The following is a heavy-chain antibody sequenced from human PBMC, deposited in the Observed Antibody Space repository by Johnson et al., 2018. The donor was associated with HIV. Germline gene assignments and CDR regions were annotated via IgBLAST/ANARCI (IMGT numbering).Heavy chain of an antibody. CDR3: AREAYYARAFDL. CDR1: GFTFSSYA. V-gene: IGHV3-NL1*01. J-gene: IGHJ3*01. Sequence: QVQLVESGGGVVQPGGSLRLSCAASGFTFSSYAMHWVRQAPGKGLEWVSGISWNSGSIGYADSLKGRFAISRDNSRNTLDLRMDSLRVEDTAVYYCAREAYYARAFDLWGQGTMVTVSS. D-gene: IGHD3-3*01. CDR2: ISWNSGSI.